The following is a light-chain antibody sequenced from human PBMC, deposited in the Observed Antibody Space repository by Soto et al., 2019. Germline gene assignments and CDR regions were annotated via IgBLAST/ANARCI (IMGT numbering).Light chain of an antibody. CDR1: QTISSW. J-gene: IGKJ1*01. V-gene: IGKV1-5*03. Sequence: DIQMTQSPSTLSGSVGDRVTITCRASQTISSWLAWYQQKPGKAPKLLIYKASTLKSGVPSRFSGSGSGTEFTLTFSSLQPDDFATYYCQHYNGYSEAFGQGTKVEL. CDR3: QHYNGYSEA. CDR2: KAS.